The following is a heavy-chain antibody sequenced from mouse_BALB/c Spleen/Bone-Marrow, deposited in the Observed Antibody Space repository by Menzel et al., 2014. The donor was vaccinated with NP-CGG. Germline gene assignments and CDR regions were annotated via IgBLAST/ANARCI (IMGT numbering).Heavy chain of an antibody. D-gene: IGHD1-1*01. Sequence: VQLRESGAELAKPGASVKMSCKAFGYAFTSYWMHRVKQRPGQGLEWIGYINPSTGYTEYNQKFKDKATLTADKSSSTAYMQLSSLTSEDSAVYYCAREYYGSSGYFDVWGAGTTVTVSS. CDR1: GYAFTSYW. J-gene: IGHJ1*01. V-gene: IGHV1-7*01. CDR3: AREYYGSSGYFDV. CDR2: INPSTGYT.